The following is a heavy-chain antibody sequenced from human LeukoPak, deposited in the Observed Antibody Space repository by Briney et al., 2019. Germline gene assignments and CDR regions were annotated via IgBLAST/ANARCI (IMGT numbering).Heavy chain of an antibody. Sequence: GGSLRLSCAASGFTFSSYGMSWVRQAPGKGLEWVSSISSSSSYIYYADSVKGRFTISRDNAKNSLYLQMNSLRAEDTAVYYCAKEGVAATHDIGYYYYYMDVWGKGTTVTVSS. CDR2: ISSSSSYI. CDR3: AKEGVAATHDIGYYYYYMDV. J-gene: IGHJ6*03. V-gene: IGHV3-21*01. CDR1: GFTFSSYG. D-gene: IGHD2-15*01.